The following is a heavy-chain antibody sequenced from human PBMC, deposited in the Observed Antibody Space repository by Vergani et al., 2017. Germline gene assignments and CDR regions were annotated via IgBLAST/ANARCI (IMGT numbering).Heavy chain of an antibody. CDR2: ISAYNGNT. CDR3: ARDPDIVVVPAAPYYYDYYGMDV. J-gene: IGHJ6*02. CDR1: GSTFTSYG. V-gene: IGHV1-18*04. D-gene: IGHD2-2*01. Sequence: QVQLVQSGAEVKKPGASVKVSCKASGSTFTSYGISWVRQAPGQGLEWMGWISAYNGNTNYAQKLQGRVTMTTDTSTSTAYMELRSLRSDDTAVYYCARDPDIVVVPAAPYYYDYYGMDVWGQGTTVTVSS.